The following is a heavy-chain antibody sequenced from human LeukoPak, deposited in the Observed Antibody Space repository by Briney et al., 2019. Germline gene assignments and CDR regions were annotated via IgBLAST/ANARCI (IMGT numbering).Heavy chain of an antibody. CDR2: IDPSGGST. J-gene: IGHJ4*02. D-gene: IGHD3-10*01. V-gene: IGHV1-46*01. CDR1: GYSFTSYY. Sequence: ASVKISCKASGYSFTSYYMHWVRQAPGQGLEWMGIIDPSGGSTNYAQKFQGRITMTRDTSTSTVYMELSSLRSEDTAIYYCASLGSGSSPIIDFDYWGQGTLVTVSS. CDR3: ASLGSGSSPIIDFDY.